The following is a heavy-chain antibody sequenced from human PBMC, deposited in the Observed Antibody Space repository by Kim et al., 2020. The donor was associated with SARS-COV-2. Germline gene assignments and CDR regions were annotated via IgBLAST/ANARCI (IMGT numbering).Heavy chain of an antibody. V-gene: IGHV3-11*06. CDR3: ARGYDILTGYYSYDY. D-gene: IGHD3-9*01. J-gene: IGHJ4*02. Sequence: DSVKGRFSISRDNAKNSLYLQMNSLRTEDTAVYYCARGYDILTGYYSYDYWGQGTLVTVSS.